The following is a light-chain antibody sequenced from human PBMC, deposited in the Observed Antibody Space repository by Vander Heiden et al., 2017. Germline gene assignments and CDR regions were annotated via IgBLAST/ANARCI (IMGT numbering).Light chain of an antibody. CDR1: QSVSSSY. CDR3: QQYGSSPQT. V-gene: IGKV3-20*01. J-gene: IGKJ1*01. Sequence: EIGLTQFPGTLSLSPGERATLSCMASQSVSSSYLAWYQQKPGQAPRLLIYGASSRATGIPDRFSGSGSGTDFTLTISRLEPEDFAVYYCQQYGSSPQTFGQGTKVEIK. CDR2: GAS.